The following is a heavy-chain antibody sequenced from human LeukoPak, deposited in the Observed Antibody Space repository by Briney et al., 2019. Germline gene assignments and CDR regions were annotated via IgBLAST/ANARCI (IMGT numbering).Heavy chain of an antibody. Sequence: GASVKVSCKASGGTFSSYAISWVRQAPGQGLEWMGGIIPIFGTANYAQKFQGRVTITTDESTSTAYMELSSLRSEDTAVYYCAREGVPAAGPSTFYYYYMDVWGKGTTVTVSS. CDR3: AREGVPAAGPSTFYYYYMDV. J-gene: IGHJ6*03. V-gene: IGHV1-69*05. CDR1: GGTFSSYA. CDR2: IIPIFGTA. D-gene: IGHD2-2*01.